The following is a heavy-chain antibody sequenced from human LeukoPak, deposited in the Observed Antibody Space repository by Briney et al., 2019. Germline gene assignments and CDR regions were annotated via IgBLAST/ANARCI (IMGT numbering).Heavy chain of an antibody. CDR2: IWYDGSNK. CDR1: GFTFSNYG. V-gene: IGHV3-33*01. J-gene: IGHJ4*02. CDR3: AAYSGSSPGGDY. D-gene: IGHD1-26*01. Sequence: SGGSLRLSCAASGFTFSNYGMHWVRQAPGKGLEWVAVIWYDGSNKYYADSVKSRFTISRDNSKNTLYLQMNSLRAEDTAVYYCAAYSGSSPGGDYWGQGTLVTVSS.